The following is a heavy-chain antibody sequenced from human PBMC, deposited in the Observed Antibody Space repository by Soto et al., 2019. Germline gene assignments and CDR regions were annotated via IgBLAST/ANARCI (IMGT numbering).Heavy chain of an antibody. Sequence: SSVKVSCKASGGTFSSYAISWVRQAPGQGLEWMGGIIPIFGTANYAQKFQGRVTITADESTSTAYMELSSLRSEDTAVYYCARGTLWGPDYYYGMDVWGQGTTVTVSS. D-gene: IGHD3-10*01. CDR2: IIPIFGTA. J-gene: IGHJ6*02. CDR1: GGTFSSYA. CDR3: ARGTLWGPDYYYGMDV. V-gene: IGHV1-69*13.